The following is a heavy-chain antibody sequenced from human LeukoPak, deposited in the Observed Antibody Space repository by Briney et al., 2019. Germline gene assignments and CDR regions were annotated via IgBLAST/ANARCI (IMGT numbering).Heavy chain of an antibody. Sequence: PGGSLRLSCAVSGFTFSNYEMNWVRQAPGEGLEWVSAISGGYTTYYADSVKGRFTISRDNSKNTLSLQMNSLRAEDTAVYCCAKPVRASGSNTFDIWGQGTMVTVSS. V-gene: IGHV3-23*01. CDR1: GFTFSNYE. D-gene: IGHD5-12*01. CDR2: ISGGYTT. CDR3: AKPVRASGSNTFDI. J-gene: IGHJ3*02.